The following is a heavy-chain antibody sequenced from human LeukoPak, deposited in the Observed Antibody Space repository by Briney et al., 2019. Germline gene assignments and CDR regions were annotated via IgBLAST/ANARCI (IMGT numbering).Heavy chain of an antibody. V-gene: IGHV4-4*07. Sequence: SETLSLTCTVSGGSISSYYWSWIRQPAGKGLEWIGRIYTSGSTNYNPSLKSRVTMSVDTSKKQFSLKLSSVTAADTAVYYCARDWHSSGWYDYWGQGTLVTVSS. D-gene: IGHD6-19*01. CDR2: IYTSGST. CDR3: ARDWHSSGWYDY. CDR1: GGSISSYY. J-gene: IGHJ4*02.